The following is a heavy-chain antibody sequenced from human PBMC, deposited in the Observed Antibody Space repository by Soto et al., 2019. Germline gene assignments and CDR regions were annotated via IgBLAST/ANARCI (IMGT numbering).Heavy chain of an antibody. Sequence: QVQLVESGGGVVQPGRSLRLSCAASGFTFSSYGMHWVRQAPGKGLEWVAVIWYDGSNKYYADSVKGRFTISRDNSKNTLYLQMNSLRAEDTAVYYCAREDMRRFFEWLPYYYGMDVWGQGTTVTVSS. CDR2: IWYDGSNK. J-gene: IGHJ6*02. CDR3: AREDMRRFFEWLPYYYGMDV. V-gene: IGHV3-33*01. D-gene: IGHD3-3*01. CDR1: GFTFSSYG.